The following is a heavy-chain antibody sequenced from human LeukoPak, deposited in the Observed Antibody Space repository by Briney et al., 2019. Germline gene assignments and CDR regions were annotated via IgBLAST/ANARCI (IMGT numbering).Heavy chain of an antibody. Sequence: SETLSLTCTVSGGSISSSSYYWGWLRQPPGKGLEWIGNIFYSGSTSYNPSLKSRVTIFVDTSKNQFSLLLSSVTAADTAVYYCARHYDILTGYVAYYFDYWGQGTLVTVSS. D-gene: IGHD3-9*01. CDR3: ARHYDILTGYVAYYFDY. CDR2: IFYSGST. CDR1: GGSISSSSYY. J-gene: IGHJ4*02. V-gene: IGHV4-39*01.